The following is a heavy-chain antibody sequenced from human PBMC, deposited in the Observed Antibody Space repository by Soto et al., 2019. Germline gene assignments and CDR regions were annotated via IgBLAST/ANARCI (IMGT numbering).Heavy chain of an antibody. V-gene: IGHV3-15*07. CDR2: IKSKSDGGTK. CDR1: DFTFSNAW. CDR3: TTDYSSGGWYRGY. J-gene: IGHJ4*02. Sequence: EEQLVESGGGSVKPGGSLRLSCTASDFTFSNAWMNWVRQAPGKGLEWVGRIKSKSDGGTKDYAAPVMGRFTISRDDSKNTLYLQMNSLKIEDTAVYYCTTDYSSGGWYRGYWGQGTLVTVSS. D-gene: IGHD6-19*01.